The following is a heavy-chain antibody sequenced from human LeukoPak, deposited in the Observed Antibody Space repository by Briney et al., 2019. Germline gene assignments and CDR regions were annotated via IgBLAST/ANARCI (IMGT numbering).Heavy chain of an antibody. Sequence: PSETLSLTCTVSGGSISNYYWSWIRQPPGKGLEWIGSMFSSGSTYYNPSLKSRVTISVDTSKNQFSLKLSSVTAADTAVYYCARRFARRAIVVVIKNAFDIWGQGTMVTVSS. D-gene: IGHD3-22*01. J-gene: IGHJ3*02. CDR2: MFSSGST. CDR3: ARRFARRAIVVVIKNAFDI. CDR1: GGSISNYY. V-gene: IGHV4-59*04.